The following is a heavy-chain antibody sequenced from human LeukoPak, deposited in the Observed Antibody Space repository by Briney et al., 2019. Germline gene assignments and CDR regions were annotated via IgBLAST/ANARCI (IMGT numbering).Heavy chain of an antibody. D-gene: IGHD5-18*01. J-gene: IGHJ5*02. Sequence: ASVKVSCKASGYSFTDYYLHWVRQAPGQGLEWMGWINANRGGTNYAQKFQGRVTMTRDTSISTAYMELSRLRSDDTAVYYCARGGHSYGFSLKWFDPWGQGTLVTVSS. CDR1: GYSFTDYY. CDR3: ARGGHSYGFSLKWFDP. V-gene: IGHV1-2*02. CDR2: INANRGGT.